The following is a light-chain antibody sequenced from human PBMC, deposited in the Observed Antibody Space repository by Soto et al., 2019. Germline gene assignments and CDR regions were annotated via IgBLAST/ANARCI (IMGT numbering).Light chain of an antibody. CDR2: DAS. CDR3: QQRASWPRT. Sequence: EIVLTQSPATLSLSPGERATLSCRASQSISGYLAWYQHRPGRAPRLLIYDASNRATGIPDRFSGRGSGTDFTHTISSLEPEDFAVYYCQQRASWPRTFGGGTALE. J-gene: IGKJ4*01. CDR1: QSISGY. V-gene: IGKV3-11*01.